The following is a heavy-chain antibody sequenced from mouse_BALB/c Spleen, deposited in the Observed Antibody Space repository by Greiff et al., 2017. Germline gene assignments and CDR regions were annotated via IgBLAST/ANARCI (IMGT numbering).Heavy chain of an antibody. CDR1: GFTFSSYG. V-gene: IGHV5-6*01. Sequence: EVQVVESGGDLVKPGGSLKLSCAASGFTFSSYGMSWVRQTPDKRLEWVATISSGGSYTYYPDSVKGRFTISRDNAKNTLYLQMSSLKSEDTAMYYCAREGRYGNYVDYWGQGTTLTVSS. CDR3: AREGRYGNYVDY. J-gene: IGHJ2*01. CDR2: ISSGGSYT. D-gene: IGHD2-1*01.